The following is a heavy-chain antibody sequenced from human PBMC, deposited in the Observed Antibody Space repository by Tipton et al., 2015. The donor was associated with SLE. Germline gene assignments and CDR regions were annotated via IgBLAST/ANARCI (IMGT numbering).Heavy chain of an antibody. CDR3: TRGRQNDF. CDR1: GGSISSHY. CDR2: IDYRGST. J-gene: IGHJ4*02. V-gene: IGHV4-34*01. Sequence: TLSLTCTVSGGSISSHYWSWIRQPPGKGLEWIGEIDYRGSTSYNPSLQSRVTMSVDTSKNQFSLKVTSMAAADTGVYYCTRGRQNDFWGQGTLVTVSS. D-gene: IGHD6-6*01.